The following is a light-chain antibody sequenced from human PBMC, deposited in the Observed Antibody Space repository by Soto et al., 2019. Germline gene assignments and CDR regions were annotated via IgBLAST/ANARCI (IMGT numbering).Light chain of an antibody. CDR2: GDN. V-gene: IGLV1-40*01. CDR3: AVWDDSLNGHLV. Sequence: QSVLTQPPSVSGAPGQRVSISCTGSTSNIGAPYDVHWYQHLPGTAPKLLIYGDNNRPSGVPDRFSGSKSGTSASLAISGLQSEDEADYYCAVWDDSLNGHLVFGGGTKLTVL. CDR1: TSNIGAPYD. J-gene: IGLJ2*01.